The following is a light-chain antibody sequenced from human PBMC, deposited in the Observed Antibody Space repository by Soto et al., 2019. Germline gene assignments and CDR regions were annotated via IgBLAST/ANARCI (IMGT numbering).Light chain of an antibody. J-gene: IGKJ3*01. CDR3: QQRGNWPPT. V-gene: IGKV3-11*01. Sequence: EVVLTQSPAILSLSPGESATLSCRASQSVSNYLAWYHQKPGQTPRLLIYDASNRATCIPARFSGSGSGTDFTLTISRLEPEDFAVYFCQQRGNWPPTFGPGTKVDI. CDR2: DAS. CDR1: QSVSNY.